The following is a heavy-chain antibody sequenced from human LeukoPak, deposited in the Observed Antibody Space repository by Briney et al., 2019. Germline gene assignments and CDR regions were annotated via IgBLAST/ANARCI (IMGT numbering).Heavy chain of an antibody. CDR1: GFTFSSYW. CDR3: AKGVAPAATNFDY. D-gene: IGHD2-2*01. Sequence: GGSLRLSCAASGFTFSSYWMSWVRQAPGKGLEWVAVISYDGSNKYYADSVKGRFTISRDNSKNTLYLQMNSLRAEDTAIYYCAKGVAPAATNFDYWGQGTLVTVSP. J-gene: IGHJ4*02. V-gene: IGHV3-30*18. CDR2: ISYDGSNK.